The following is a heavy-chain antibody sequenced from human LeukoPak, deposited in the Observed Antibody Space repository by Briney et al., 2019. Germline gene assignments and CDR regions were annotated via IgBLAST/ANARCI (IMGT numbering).Heavy chain of an antibody. J-gene: IGHJ3*02. V-gene: IGHV4-4*02. Sequence: PSGTLSLTCGVSGGSITSTNYWTWVRQPPGKGLEWIGEVNLQGSTNYNPSLMGRVAISVDMSENHISLQLTSVTAADTAVYYCARGPSGYNYGFAFDIWGQGTMVTVSS. CDR3: ARGPSGYNYGFAFDI. D-gene: IGHD5-18*01. CDR2: VNLQGST. CDR1: GGSITSTNY.